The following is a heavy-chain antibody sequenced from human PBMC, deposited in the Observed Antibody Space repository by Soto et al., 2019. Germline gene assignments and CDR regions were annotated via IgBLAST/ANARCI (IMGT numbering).Heavy chain of an antibody. D-gene: IGHD5-18*01. CDR1: GFTVSSNY. Sequence: EVQLVESGGGLVQPGGSLRLSCAASGFTVSSNYMSWVRQAPGKGLEWVSVIYSGGSAYYADSVKGRFTISRDNSKNTLYLQMNSLGAEDTAVYYCARHGYSYGVGYFDYWGQGTLVSVSS. CDR3: ARHGYSYGVGYFDY. J-gene: IGHJ4*02. V-gene: IGHV3-66*04. CDR2: IYSGGSA.